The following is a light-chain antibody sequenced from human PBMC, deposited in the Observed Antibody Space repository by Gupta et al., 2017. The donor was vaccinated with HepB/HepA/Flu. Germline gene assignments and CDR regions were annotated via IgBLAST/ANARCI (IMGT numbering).Light chain of an antibody. CDR1: SSDVGGYNS. CDR2: DVN. Sequence: QSALTQPPSVSGSPGQSVTISCTGTSSDVGGYNSVSWYQQHPGKAPKLMLYDVNKRPSGVTDRFSGSKSGNTASLTISGLQAEDEADYHCCSYAGDSSYVFGSGTKVTVL. CDR3: CSYAGDSSYV. J-gene: IGLJ1*01. V-gene: IGLV2-11*01.